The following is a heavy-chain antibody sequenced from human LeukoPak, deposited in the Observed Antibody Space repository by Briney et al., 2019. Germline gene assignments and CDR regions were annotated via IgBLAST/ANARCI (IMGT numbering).Heavy chain of an antibody. CDR2: INAGNGNT. CDR1: GYTFTSYG. V-gene: IGHV1-3*01. J-gene: IGHJ4*02. CDR3: ASAGRWLNYYFDY. Sequence: GASVKVSCKASGYTFTSYGISWVRQAPGQRLEWMGWINAGNGNTKYSQKFQGRVTITRDTSASTAYMELSSLRSEDTAVYYCASAGRWLNYYFDYWGQGTLVTVSS. D-gene: IGHD5-24*01.